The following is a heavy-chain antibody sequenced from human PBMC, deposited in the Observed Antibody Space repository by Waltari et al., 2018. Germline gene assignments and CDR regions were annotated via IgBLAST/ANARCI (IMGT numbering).Heavy chain of an antibody. D-gene: IGHD5-18*01. CDR2: ISSTSSTI. J-gene: IGHJ4*02. CDR1: GFTFSSYS. V-gene: IGHV3-48*01. Sequence: EVQLVESGGGLVQPGGSLRLSCAASGFTFSSYSINWVRQAPGKGLEWVSYISSTSSTIDYADSVKGRFTISRDNAKNSLYLQMNSLRAEDTAVYYCARQTAMATIDYWGQGTLVTVSS. CDR3: ARQTAMATIDY.